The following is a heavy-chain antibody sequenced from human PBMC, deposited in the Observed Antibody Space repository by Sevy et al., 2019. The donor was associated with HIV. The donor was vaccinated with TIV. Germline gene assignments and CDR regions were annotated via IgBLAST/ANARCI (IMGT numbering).Heavy chain of an antibody. Sequence: SETLSLTCTVSGGSISSSSYYWGWIRQPPGKGLEWIGSIDYSGSTNYNPSLKSRVTISVDTSKNQFSLKLSSVTAADTAVYYCARMDIAVAGSYTFDYWGQGTLVTVSS. D-gene: IGHD6-19*01. CDR2: IDYSGST. V-gene: IGHV4-39*01. CDR3: ARMDIAVAGSYTFDY. J-gene: IGHJ4*02. CDR1: GGSISSSSYY.